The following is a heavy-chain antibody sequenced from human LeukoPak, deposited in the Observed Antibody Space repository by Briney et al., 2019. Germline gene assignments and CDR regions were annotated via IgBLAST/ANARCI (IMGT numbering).Heavy chain of an antibody. V-gene: IGHV3-48*04. Sequence: PGGSLRLSCTASGFTFGDYAMSWFRQAPGKGLEWVSYISSSSSTIYYADSVKGRFTISRDNAKNSLYLQMNSLRAEDTAVYYCAREYSSSWYPPKFDYWGQGTLVTVSS. CDR1: GFTFGDYA. CDR2: ISSSSSTI. CDR3: AREYSSSWYPPKFDY. D-gene: IGHD6-13*01. J-gene: IGHJ4*02.